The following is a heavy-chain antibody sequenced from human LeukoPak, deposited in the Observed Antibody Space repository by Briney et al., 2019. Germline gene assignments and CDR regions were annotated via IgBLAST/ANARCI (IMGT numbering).Heavy chain of an antibody. V-gene: IGHV3-13*01. D-gene: IGHD3-22*01. J-gene: IGHJ4*02. CDR1: GFTFSSYD. CDR3: ARIGYYYDSSGYYRSYYFDY. Sequence: AGGSLRLSCAASGFTFSSYDMHWVRQATGKGLEWVSAIGTAGDTYYPGSVKGRFTISRENAKNSLYPQMNSLRAEDTAVYYCARIGYYYDSSGYYRSYYFDYWGQGTLVTVSS. CDR2: IGTAGDT.